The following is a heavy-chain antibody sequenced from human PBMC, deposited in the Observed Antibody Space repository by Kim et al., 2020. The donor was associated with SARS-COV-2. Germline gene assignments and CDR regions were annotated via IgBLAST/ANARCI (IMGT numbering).Heavy chain of an antibody. CDR3: PREYLYSSSWYWFDP. V-gene: IGHV1-18*01. CDR2: ISAYNGNT. CDR1: GYTFTSYG. Sequence: ASVKVSCKASGYTFTSYGISWVRQAPGQGLEWMGWISAYNGNTNYAQKLQGRVTMTTDTSTSTAYMELRSLRSDDTAVYYCPREYLYSSSWYWFDPWGQGALVTVSS. J-gene: IGHJ5*02. D-gene: IGHD6-13*01.